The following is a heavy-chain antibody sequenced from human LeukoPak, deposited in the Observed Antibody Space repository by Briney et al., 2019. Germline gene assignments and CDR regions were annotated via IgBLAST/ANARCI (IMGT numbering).Heavy chain of an antibody. Sequence: GRSLRLSCAASGFTFSSYAMHWVRQAPGKGLEWVSAISGSGGSTYYADSVKGRFTISRDNSKNTLYLQMNSLRAEDTAVYYCAKGAPRIYYDSSGYNYWGQGTLVTVSS. CDR3: AKGAPRIYYDSSGYNY. V-gene: IGHV3-23*01. CDR2: ISGSGGST. CDR1: GFTFSSYA. D-gene: IGHD3-22*01. J-gene: IGHJ4*02.